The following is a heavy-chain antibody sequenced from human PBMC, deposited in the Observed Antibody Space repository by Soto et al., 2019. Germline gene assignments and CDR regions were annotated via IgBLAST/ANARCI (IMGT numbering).Heavy chain of an antibody. CDR3: ARALYYYDSSGRFYFDY. V-gene: IGHV3-13*01. J-gene: IGHJ4*02. CDR2: IGTAGDT. CDR1: GFTFSSYD. D-gene: IGHD3-22*01. Sequence: GGSLRLSCAASGFTFSSYDMHWVRQATGKGLEWVSAIGTAGDTYIPGTVKGIFTITRENVKNSLYLQMNSLRAEDTAVYYCARALYYYDSSGRFYFDYWGQGTLVTVSS.